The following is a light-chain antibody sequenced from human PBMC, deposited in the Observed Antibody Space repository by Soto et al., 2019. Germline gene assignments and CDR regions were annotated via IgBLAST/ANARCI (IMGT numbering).Light chain of an antibody. CDR1: NIGSKN. CDR3: QVWDSNTGV. Sequence: SYELTQPLSVSVAQGHTATISCGGNNIGSKNVHWYQQKPGQAPVMVIYSNSNRPSGIPERFSGSNSGNTATLTIGRAQAGDEADYYCQVWDSNTGVFGGGTKLTVL. CDR2: SNS. J-gene: IGLJ2*01. V-gene: IGLV3-9*01.